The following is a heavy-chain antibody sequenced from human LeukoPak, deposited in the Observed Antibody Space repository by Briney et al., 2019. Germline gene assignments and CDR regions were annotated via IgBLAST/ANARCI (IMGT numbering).Heavy chain of an antibody. CDR1: GFTFSSYG. CDR2: IWYDGSNK. D-gene: IGHD1-14*01. J-gene: IGHJ3*02. CDR3: AKEESAGGITFDI. V-gene: IGHV3-30*02. Sequence: GGSLRLSCAASGFTFSSYGMHWVRQAPGKGLEWVAVIWYDGSNKYYADSVKGRFTISRDNSKNTLYLQMNSLRAEDTAVYYCAKEESAGGITFDIWGQGTMVTVSS.